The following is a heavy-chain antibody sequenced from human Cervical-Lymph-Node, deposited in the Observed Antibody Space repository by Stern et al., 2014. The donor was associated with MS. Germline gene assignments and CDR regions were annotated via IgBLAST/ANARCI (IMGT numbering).Heavy chain of an antibody. D-gene: IGHD1-26*01. V-gene: IGHV1-46*03. CDR1: GYTFIDYY. CDR3: AREGADNDAXDX. J-gene: IGHJ3*01. Sequence: QVQLVQSGAEVKKPGASVTVSCRTSGYTFIDYYIHWVRQAPGQGLEWMGIINLSDGATTYAQKFQGRVTMTRDTSTNTAYMQLGSLTSEDTAVFFCAREGADNDAXDXWGQGTMVTVSS. CDR2: INLSDGAT.